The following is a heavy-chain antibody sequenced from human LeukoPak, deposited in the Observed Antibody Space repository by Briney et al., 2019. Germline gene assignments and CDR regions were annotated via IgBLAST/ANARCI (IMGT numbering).Heavy chain of an antibody. CDR3: ARDRLEALAGTRGFDY. J-gene: IGHJ4*02. Sequence: PGGSLRLSCAASGFTFSNYGMHWVRQAPGKGLEWVALTVLNGNNNYYADSVKGRFTISRDNSKNTLYLQMNSLRPEDTAVYSCARDRLEALAGTRGFDYWGQGILVTVSS. CDR2: TVLNGNNN. CDR1: GFTFSNYG. D-gene: IGHD6-19*01. V-gene: IGHV3-30*02.